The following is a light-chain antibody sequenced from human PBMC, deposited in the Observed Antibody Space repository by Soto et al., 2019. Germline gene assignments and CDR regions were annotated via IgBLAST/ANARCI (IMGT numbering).Light chain of an antibody. J-gene: IGLJ3*02. CDR1: SGHSRSI. CDR2: LEDSGTY. Sequence: QPVLTQSSSASASLGSSVKLTCTLSSGHSRSIIAWHQQQPGKAPRYLMNLEDSGTYTKGSGVPDRFSGSSSGAARYLVISNIQAEDEADYYCETWDSNTVVFGGGTKLTVL. V-gene: IGLV4-60*03. CDR3: ETWDSNTVV.